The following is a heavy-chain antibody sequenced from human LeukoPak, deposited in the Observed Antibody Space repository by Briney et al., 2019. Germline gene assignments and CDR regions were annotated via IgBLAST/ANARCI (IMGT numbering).Heavy chain of an antibody. CDR2: INPNSGGT. CDR3: ARADDSSGYLDAFDI. CDR1: GYTFTGYY. Sequence: GASVKVSCKASGYTFTGYYMHWVRQAPGQGLEWMGWINPNSGGTNYAQKFQGRVTMTRDTSISTAYMELSRLRSDDTAVYYCARADDSSGYLDAFDIWGQGTMVTVSS. V-gene: IGHV1-2*02. D-gene: IGHD3-22*01. J-gene: IGHJ3*02.